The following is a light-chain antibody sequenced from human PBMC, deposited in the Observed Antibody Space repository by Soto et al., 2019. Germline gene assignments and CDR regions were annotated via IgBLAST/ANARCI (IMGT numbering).Light chain of an antibody. CDR1: SSDIGGYSY. CDR3: SSNGSTTTLV. J-gene: IGLJ1*01. CDR2: EVI. V-gene: IGLV2-14*01. Sequence: QSALTQPASVSGSPGQSITVSCTGTSSDIGGYSYVSWYQQHPGKAPKLLIYEVINRPSGVSIRFSGSKSGNAATLTISGAQDEDEDDYYCSSNGSTTTLVFGNGTKLTVL.